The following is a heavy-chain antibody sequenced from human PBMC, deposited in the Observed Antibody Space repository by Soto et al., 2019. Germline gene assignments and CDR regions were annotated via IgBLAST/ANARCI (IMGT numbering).Heavy chain of an antibody. CDR1: GGSISSNY. CDR2: IYYSGRT. CDR3: ASNLWFGELGGWFDP. D-gene: IGHD3-10*01. J-gene: IGHJ5*02. V-gene: IGHV4-59*01. Sequence: PSETLSLTCTVFGGSISSNYWSWIRQPPGKGLEWIGYIYYSGRTNYNPSLKSRVTISVDTSKNQVSLSLSSVTAADTAVYYCASNLWFGELGGWFDPWGQGTPVTVSS.